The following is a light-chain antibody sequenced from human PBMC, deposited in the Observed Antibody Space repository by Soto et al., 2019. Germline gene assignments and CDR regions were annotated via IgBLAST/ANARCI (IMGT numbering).Light chain of an antibody. J-gene: IGKJ1*01. Sequence: FVVTQSPDTLSLSPGETATLSCRASQSVSSSVAWYQHKPGQSPRLVVYSGYKRSPGIPARFSVSGSGTDFTLTISSLQSEDFAVYFCQQYNNWPWTFGQGTKVDNK. CDR2: SGY. CDR1: QSVSSS. CDR3: QQYNNWPWT. V-gene: IGKV3-15*01.